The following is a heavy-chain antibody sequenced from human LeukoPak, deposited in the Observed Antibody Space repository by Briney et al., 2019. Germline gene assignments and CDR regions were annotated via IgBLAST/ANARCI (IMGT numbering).Heavy chain of an antibody. CDR3: ARHLVLLWFGEFSDY. V-gene: IGHV4-34*01. Sequence: SETLSLTWAVYGGSFSGYYGSWIRQPPGEGLEWIGEISHSGSTNYNPSLKSRVTISVDTSKNQFSLKLSSVTAADTAVYYCARHLVLLWFGEFSDYWGQGTLVTVSS. J-gene: IGHJ4*02. CDR1: GGSFSGYY. D-gene: IGHD3-10*01. CDR2: ISHSGST.